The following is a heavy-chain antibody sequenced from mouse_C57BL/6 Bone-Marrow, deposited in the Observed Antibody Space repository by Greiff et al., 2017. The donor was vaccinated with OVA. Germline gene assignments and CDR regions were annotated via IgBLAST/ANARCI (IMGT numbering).Heavy chain of an antibody. J-gene: IGHJ2*01. CDR3: ARHRGGYYFDY. CDR2: INPGSGGT. V-gene: IGHV1-54*01. Sequence: VQLQQSGAELVRPGTSVKVSCKASGYAFTNYLMEWVKQRPGQGLEWIGVINPGSGGTNYNEKFKGKATLTADKSSSTAYMQLSSLTSEDSAVYFCARHRGGYYFDYWGQGTTLTVSS. CDR1: GYAFTNYL.